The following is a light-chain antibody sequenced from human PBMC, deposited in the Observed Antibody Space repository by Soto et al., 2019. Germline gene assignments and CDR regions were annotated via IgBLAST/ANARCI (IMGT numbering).Light chain of an antibody. CDR2: STT. J-gene: IGLJ2*01. Sequence: QAVVTQEPSLSVSPGGTVTLTCASSTGAVTSANYPNWLQQKPGQAPRALSYSTTNKHSWTPARFSGSLLGDKAALTLSGVQAEDEADYYCMLHYGGAQVFGGGTKLTVL. CDR1: TGAVTSANY. CDR3: MLHYGGAQV. V-gene: IGLV7-43*01.